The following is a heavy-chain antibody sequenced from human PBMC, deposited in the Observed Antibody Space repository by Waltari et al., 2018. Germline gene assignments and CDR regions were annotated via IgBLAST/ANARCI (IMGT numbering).Heavy chain of an antibody. CDR2: TSGYNGNT. CDR3: ARARYYYDPGAFEI. D-gene: IGHD3-22*01. V-gene: IGHV1-18*01. CDR1: GYTFSNYG. J-gene: IGHJ3*02. Sequence: QVQVLQSGAEVKKPGASVKVSCKAYGYTFSNYGITWVRQTTGKGLEWMGWTSGYNGNTKHAQKVQDRVTMTTDTSTGTAYLDLRGLRRDDTAVYYCARARYYYDPGAFEIWGQGTTVVVSS.